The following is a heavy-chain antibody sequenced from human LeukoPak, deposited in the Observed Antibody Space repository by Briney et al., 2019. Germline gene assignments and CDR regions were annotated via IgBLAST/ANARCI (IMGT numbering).Heavy chain of an antibody. Sequence: PGGSLSLSCAASGFTFSSYAMHWVRQAPGKGLEWVAVISYDGSNKYYADSMKGRFTISRDNSKNTLYLQMNSLRAEDTAVYYCARAGYSYGYSRYSDAFDIWGQGTMVTVSS. J-gene: IGHJ3*02. D-gene: IGHD5-18*01. CDR3: ARAGYSYGYSRYSDAFDI. V-gene: IGHV3-30-3*01. CDR2: ISYDGSNK. CDR1: GFTFSSYA.